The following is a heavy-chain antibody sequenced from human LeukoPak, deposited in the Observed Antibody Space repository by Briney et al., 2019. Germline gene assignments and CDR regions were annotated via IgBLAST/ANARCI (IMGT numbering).Heavy chain of an antibody. V-gene: IGHV3-7*05. Sequence: GGSLRLSCAASGFTFSSNWMSWVRQAPGKGLEWVANIKQDGSEKYYVDSVKGRFTISRDNAKNSLYLQMNSLRAEDTAVYYCARDLGYCTNGVCYFFDYYYYGMDVWGQGTTVTVSS. CDR3: ARDLGYCTNGVCYFFDYYYYGMDV. CDR1: GFTFSSNW. CDR2: IKQDGSEK. J-gene: IGHJ6*02. D-gene: IGHD2-8*01.